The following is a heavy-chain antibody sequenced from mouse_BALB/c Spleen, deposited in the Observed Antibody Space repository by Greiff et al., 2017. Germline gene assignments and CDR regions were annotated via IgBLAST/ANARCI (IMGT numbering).Heavy chain of an antibody. CDR2: INPYNDGT. CDR1: GYTFTSYV. D-gene: IGHD1-1*01. CDR3: ANLYYGSTYFDD. Sequence: LEESGPELVKPGASVKMSCKASGYTFTSYVMHWVKQKPGQGLEWIGYINPYNDGTKYNEKFKGKATLTSDKSSSTAYMELSSLTSEDSAVYYCANLYYGSTYFDDWGQGTTLTVSS. V-gene: IGHV1-14*01. J-gene: IGHJ2*01.